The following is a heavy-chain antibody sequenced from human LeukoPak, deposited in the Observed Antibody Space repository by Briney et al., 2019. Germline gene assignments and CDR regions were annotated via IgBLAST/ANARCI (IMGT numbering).Heavy chain of an antibody. CDR1: GYTFTSYD. CDR3: ATSYSRLNNWFAP. Sequence: ASVKVSCKASGYTFTSYDINWVRQATGQGLEWMGWMNPNSGNTGYAQKFQDRVAMTRNTSISTAYMELSSLRSEDTAVYCCATSYSRLNNWFAPWGQGTLVSVSS. D-gene: IGHD2-15*01. V-gene: IGHV1-8*01. CDR2: MNPNSGNT. J-gene: IGHJ5*02.